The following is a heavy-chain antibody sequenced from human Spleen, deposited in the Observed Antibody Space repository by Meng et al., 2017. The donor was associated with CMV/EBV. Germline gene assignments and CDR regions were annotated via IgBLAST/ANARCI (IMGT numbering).Heavy chain of an antibody. J-gene: IGHJ1*01. CDR1: GGSISSGGYY. D-gene: IGHD4-17*01. CDR2: IYYSGNT. Sequence: SETLSLTCTVSGGSISSGGYYWSWIRQHPGKGLEWIGYIYYSGNTYYNPSLESRVTMSLETSKNQFSLKLTSVTAADTAAYYCARSPAGDFEYFQHWGQGTLVTVSS. CDR3: ARSPAGDFEYFQH. V-gene: IGHV4-31*03.